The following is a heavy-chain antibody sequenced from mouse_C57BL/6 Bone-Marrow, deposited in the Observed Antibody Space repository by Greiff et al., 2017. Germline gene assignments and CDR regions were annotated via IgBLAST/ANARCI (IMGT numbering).Heavy chain of an antibody. Sequence: VQLQQSGPELVKPGASVKISCKASGYAFSSSWMNWVKQRPGKSLEWIGRIYPGDGDTNYNGKFKGKATLTADKSSSTAYMQLSSLTSEDSAVYFCARWPYYYGSSYEVDYWGQGTTLTVSS. D-gene: IGHD1-1*01. CDR3: ARWPYYYGSSYEVDY. V-gene: IGHV1-82*01. CDR1: GYAFSSSW. CDR2: IYPGDGDT. J-gene: IGHJ2*01.